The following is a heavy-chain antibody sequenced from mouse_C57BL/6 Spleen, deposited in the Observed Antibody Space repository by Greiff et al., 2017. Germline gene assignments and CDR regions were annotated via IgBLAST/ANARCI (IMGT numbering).Heavy chain of an antibody. J-gene: IGHJ1*03. D-gene: IGHD1-1*01. Sequence: VKLVESGAELVRPGASVKLSCKASGYTFTDYYINWVKQRPGQGLEWIARIYPGSGNTYYNEKFKGKATLTAEKSSSTAYMQLSSLTSEDSAVYSCARSPLYGSSLYWYFDVWGTGTTVTVSS. CDR1: GYTFTDYY. CDR2: IYPGSGNT. V-gene: IGHV1-76*01. CDR3: ARSPLYGSSLYWYFDV.